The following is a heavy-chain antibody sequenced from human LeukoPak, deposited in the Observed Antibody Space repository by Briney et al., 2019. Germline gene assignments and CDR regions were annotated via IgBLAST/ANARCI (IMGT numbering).Heavy chain of an antibody. CDR1: GGSISSSSYY. CDR3: ARYDVGWYYFDY. V-gene: IGHV4-39*07. Sequence: SETLSLTCTVSGGSISSSSYYWGWIRQPPGKVLEWIGSIYYSGSTYYNPSLKSRVTISVDTSKNQFSLKLSSVTAADTAVYYCARYDVGWYYFDYWGQGTLVTVSS. J-gene: IGHJ4*02. D-gene: IGHD6-19*01. CDR2: IYYSGST.